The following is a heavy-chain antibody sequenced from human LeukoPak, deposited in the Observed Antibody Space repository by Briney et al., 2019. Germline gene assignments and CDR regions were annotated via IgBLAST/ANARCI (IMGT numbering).Heavy chain of an antibody. Sequence: GETLKISCKGSGYSFTNYWIVWVRQMPGKGLECMGIIYPGDSDTRYSPSFQGQVTISADKSISTAYLQWSSLKASDTAMYYCARRGPYYDCSGYYYGGLDYWGQGTLVTVSS. CDR1: GYSFTNYW. V-gene: IGHV5-51*01. J-gene: IGHJ4*02. D-gene: IGHD3-22*01. CDR2: IYPGDSDT. CDR3: ARRGPYYDCSGYYYGGLDY.